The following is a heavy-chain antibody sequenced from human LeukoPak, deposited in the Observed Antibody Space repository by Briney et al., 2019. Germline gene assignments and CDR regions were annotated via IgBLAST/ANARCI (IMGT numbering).Heavy chain of an antibody. J-gene: IGHJ3*02. CDR3: AREDSSLSRAFDI. Sequence: SETLSLTCTVSGGFISTYYWSWIRQPAGKGLEWIGRIYTSGNTNYDPSLKSRVTMSVDMSKNQFSLKLGSVTAADTAVYYCAREDSSLSRAFDIWGQGTTVTVSS. V-gene: IGHV4-4*07. D-gene: IGHD2-15*01. CDR1: GGFISTYY. CDR2: IYTSGNT.